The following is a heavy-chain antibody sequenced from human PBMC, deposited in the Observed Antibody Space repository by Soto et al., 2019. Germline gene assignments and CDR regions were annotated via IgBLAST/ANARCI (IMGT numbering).Heavy chain of an antibody. J-gene: IGHJ4*02. CDR3: TTYDYIRGNYRVRWAY. D-gene: IGHD3-16*02. CDR2: IKSKTDGGTT. V-gene: IGHV3-15*01. CDR1: GFSISDSW. Sequence: EVQLVESGGGLVKPGGSLRVPCAASGFSISDSWMSWVRQAPGKGLEWVARIKSKTDGGTTDYAAPVTGRFTISRDDSKNTLSLQMNSLKTEDTALYYCTTYDYIRGNYRVRWAYWGLGTMSPSPQ.